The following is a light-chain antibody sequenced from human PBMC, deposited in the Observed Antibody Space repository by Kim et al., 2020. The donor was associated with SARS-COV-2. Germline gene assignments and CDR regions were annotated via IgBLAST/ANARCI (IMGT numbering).Light chain of an antibody. CDR3: SAWDSSLNAVV. Sequence: RQPATLPCTGNSNNVGNQGASWLQHHQGHPPKVLSYRSNNRPSGISERFSASRSGNTASLTVTGLQPEDEADYYCSAWDSSLNAVVFGGGTQLTVL. V-gene: IGLV10-54*04. CDR1: SNNVGNQG. J-gene: IGLJ2*01. CDR2: RSN.